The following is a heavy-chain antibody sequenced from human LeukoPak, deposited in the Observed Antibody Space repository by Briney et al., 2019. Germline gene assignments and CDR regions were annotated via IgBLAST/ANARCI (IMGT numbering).Heavy chain of an antibody. CDR3: AREGDSSGQMDY. V-gene: IGHV1-2*02. Sequence: GASVKVSCKASGYTFTGYYMHWVRQAPGQGLEWMGWINPNSGGTNYAQKFQGRVTMTKDTSISTAYMELSRLRSGDTAVYYCAREGDSSGQMDYWGQGTLVTVSS. CDR2: INPNSGGT. D-gene: IGHD6-19*01. CDR1: GYTFTGYY. J-gene: IGHJ4*02.